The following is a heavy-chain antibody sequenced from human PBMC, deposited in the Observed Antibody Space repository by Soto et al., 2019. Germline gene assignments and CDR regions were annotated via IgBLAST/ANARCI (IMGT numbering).Heavy chain of an antibody. Sequence: EVQLVESGGGLVQPGGSLRLTCAASGFTLSRNWRSWVRQAPGEGLEWVANVKEDGSDKYYMDSVKGRFTISRDNAKNSLYLQMNSLRAEDTAVYYCARGGGNFDQWGQGTLVTVSS. V-gene: IGHV3-7*04. CDR3: ARGGGNFDQ. CDR1: GFTLSRNW. D-gene: IGHD3-16*01. J-gene: IGHJ4*02. CDR2: VKEDGSDK.